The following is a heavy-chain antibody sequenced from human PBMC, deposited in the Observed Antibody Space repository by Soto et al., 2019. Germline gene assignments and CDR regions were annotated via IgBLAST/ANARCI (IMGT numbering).Heavy chain of an antibody. CDR2: IYSGGHT. CDR3: AKIAVTGEDS. Sequence: EVELVESRGGLVQPGGSLRLSCVVSGLTVSNNYMSWVRQAPGKGPEWVSVIYSGGHTKYTDSVKGRFTISRDESKNILYLQMNGLRAEDTAIYYCAKIAVTGEDSWGQGTLVTVSS. D-gene: IGHD6-19*01. CDR1: GLTVSNNY. J-gene: IGHJ4*02. V-gene: IGHV3-66*01.